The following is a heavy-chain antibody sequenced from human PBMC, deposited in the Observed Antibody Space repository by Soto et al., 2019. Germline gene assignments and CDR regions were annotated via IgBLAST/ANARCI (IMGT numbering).Heavy chain of an antibody. CDR3: ARVGGGLASLGYYGMDV. J-gene: IGHJ6*02. V-gene: IGHV1-2*04. CDR2: INPNSGGT. Sequence: QVQLVQSGAEVKKTGASLKVSCKASGYTFNGYYIHWVRQAPGQGLEWMGWINPNSGGTNYAQRFQGWVTMTRDRSIGTAYMELSRLKSDDTAVYYCARVGGGLASLGYYGMDVWGQGTTVTVSS. D-gene: IGHD3-16*01. CDR1: GYTFNGYY.